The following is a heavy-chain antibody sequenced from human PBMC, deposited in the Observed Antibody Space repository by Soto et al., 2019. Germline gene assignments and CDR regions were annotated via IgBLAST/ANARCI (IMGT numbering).Heavy chain of an antibody. CDR2: IYYSGST. V-gene: IGHV4-59*01. D-gene: IGHD6-6*01. CDR3: AKIQYSSSSNWLDP. CDR1: GGSISSYY. Sequence: LSLTCTVSGGSISSYYWSWIRQPPGKGLEWIGYIYYSGSTNYNPSLKSRVTISVDTSKNQFSLKLSSVTAADTAVYYCAKIQYSSSSNWLDPWGQGTLVTVSS. J-gene: IGHJ5*02.